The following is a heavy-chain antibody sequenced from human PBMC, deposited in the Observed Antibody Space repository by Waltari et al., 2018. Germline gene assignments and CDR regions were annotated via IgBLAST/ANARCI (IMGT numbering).Heavy chain of an antibody. CDR2: MYYSGST. CDR3: ARVNAAGDYGYYYYYMDV. CDR1: GGSISSYY. V-gene: IGHV4-59*01. Sequence: QVQLQESGPGLAKPSETLSLTCNVSGGSISSYYWIWIRQPPGKGLEWIGYMYYSGSTIYNPSLKSRVTISVDTSKSQFSLKLSSVTAADTAVYYCARVNAAGDYGYYYYYMDVWGKGTTVTVSS. J-gene: IGHJ6*03. D-gene: IGHD4-17*01.